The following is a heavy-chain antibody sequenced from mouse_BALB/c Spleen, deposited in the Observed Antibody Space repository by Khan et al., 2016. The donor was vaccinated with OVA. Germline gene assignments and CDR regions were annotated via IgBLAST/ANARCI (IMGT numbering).Heavy chain of an antibody. V-gene: IGHV2-6-2*01. CDR2: IWSDGRT. CDR3: ARHQFPLSMDS. Sequence: QVQLKQSGPDLVAPSQSLSITCSVSGFSLTSFAIHWVRQPPGKGLEWLVVIWSDGRTTYNSSLKSRLSISKDNSKSQVFLKINSLQTDDTAMYDSARHQFPLSMDSWGQGTSVTVSS. J-gene: IGHJ4*01. CDR1: GFSLTSFA.